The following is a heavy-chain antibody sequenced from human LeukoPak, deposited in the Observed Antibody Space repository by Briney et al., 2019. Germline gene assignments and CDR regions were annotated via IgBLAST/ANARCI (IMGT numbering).Heavy chain of an antibody. J-gene: IGHJ4*02. Sequence: GGSLRLSCAASGFAFSSHAMSWVRQAPGKGLEWVSAITDSGGNRQYTDSVKGRFTISRDNSKNTLYLQMDSLRADDTAVYYCAKSSRYGTGWYGKIDYWGQGTLVTVSS. D-gene: IGHD6-19*01. V-gene: IGHV3-23*01. CDR1: GFAFSSHA. CDR2: ITDSGGNR. CDR3: AKSSRYGTGWYGKIDY.